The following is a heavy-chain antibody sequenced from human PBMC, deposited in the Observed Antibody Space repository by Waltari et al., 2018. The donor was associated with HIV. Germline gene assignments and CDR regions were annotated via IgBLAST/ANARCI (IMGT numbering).Heavy chain of an antibody. D-gene: IGHD1-20*01. V-gene: IGHV3-74*01. CDR3: TRDLARYNWNDMPLDY. Sequence: EVQLVESGGGLVQPGGSLRLSCAASGFTFSSYWMHWVRQAPGKGLVGVSRISSDGATTSYADSVKGRFTSSRDNAKNTLYLQMNSLRAEDTAVYYCTRDLARYNWNDMPLDYWGQGALVTVSS. J-gene: IGHJ4*02. CDR2: ISSDGATT. CDR1: GFTFSSYW.